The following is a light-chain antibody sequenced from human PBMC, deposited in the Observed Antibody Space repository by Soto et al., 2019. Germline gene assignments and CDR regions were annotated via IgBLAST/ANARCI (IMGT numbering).Light chain of an antibody. CDR2: ANS. CDR3: QSYDSSLSVWV. Sequence: QSALTQPPSVSGAPGQRVTISRTGSSSNTGAGYDVHWYQQFPGTVPKLLIYANSNRPSGVPDRFSGSKSGTSASLAITGLQAEDEADYYCQSYDSSLSVWVFGGGTKLTVL. V-gene: IGLV1-40*01. CDR1: SSNTGAGYD. J-gene: IGLJ3*02.